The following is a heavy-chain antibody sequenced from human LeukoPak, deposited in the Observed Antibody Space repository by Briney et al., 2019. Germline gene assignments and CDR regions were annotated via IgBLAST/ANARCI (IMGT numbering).Heavy chain of an antibody. CDR3: ARAPGSLVSVAGRPYYFDF. CDR2: ISTSGSGDAT. V-gene: IGHV3-23*01. CDR1: GFTSSDYA. D-gene: IGHD6-6*01. J-gene: IGHJ4*02. Sequence: GGSLRLSCAASGFTSSDYAMAWVRQAPGKGLEWVSIISTSGSGDATYYADSMKGRFTISRDSPKNTLYLQMNSLRAEDTAVYYCARAPGSLVSVAGRPYYFDFWGQGTLVTVSS.